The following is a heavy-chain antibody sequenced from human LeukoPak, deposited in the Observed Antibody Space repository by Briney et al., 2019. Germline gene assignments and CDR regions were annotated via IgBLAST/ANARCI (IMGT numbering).Heavy chain of an antibody. J-gene: IGHJ4*02. D-gene: IGHD6-13*01. CDR3: AKDRLTAAGGPYYFDS. CDR2: ISGSGGST. CDR1: GFTITSNA. Sequence: GGSLRLSCAGSGFTITSNAMSWVRQAPGKGLGWVSGISGSGGSTYYADSVKGRFTISRDKSKNTVYLQMNSLRAEDTAVYYCAKDRLTAAGGPYYFDSWGQGTLVTVSS. V-gene: IGHV3-23*01.